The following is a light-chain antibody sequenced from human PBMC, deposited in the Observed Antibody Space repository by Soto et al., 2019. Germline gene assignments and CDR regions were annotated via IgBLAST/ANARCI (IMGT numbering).Light chain of an antibody. Sequence: QSALTQPASVSGSPGQSITISCTGSSSDVGSYNLVSWYQQHPGKAPKLMVYESGKRPSGVSDRFFGSKSGNTASLTISGRQPEDEADYYCCSLERGTTLVFGGGTKLTVL. CDR1: SSDVGSYNL. CDR2: ESG. V-gene: IGLV2-23*01. CDR3: CSLERGTTLV. J-gene: IGLJ3*02.